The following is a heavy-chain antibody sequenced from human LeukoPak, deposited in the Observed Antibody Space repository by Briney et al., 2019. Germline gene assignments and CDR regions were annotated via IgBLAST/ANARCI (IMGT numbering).Heavy chain of an antibody. J-gene: IGHJ2*01. CDR1: SGSFSGYY. Sequence: SETLSLTCAVYSGSFSGYYWSWIRQPPGKGLEWIGEINHSGSTNYNPSLKSRVTISVDTSKNQFSLKLSSVTAADTAVYYCARGQGGYEDLWGRGTLVTVSS. CDR2: INHSGST. D-gene: IGHD5-12*01. V-gene: IGHV4-34*01. CDR3: ARGQGGYEDL.